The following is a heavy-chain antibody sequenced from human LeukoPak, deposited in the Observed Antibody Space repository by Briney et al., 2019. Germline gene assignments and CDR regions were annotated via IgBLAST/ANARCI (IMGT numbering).Heavy chain of an antibody. J-gene: IGHJ6*03. V-gene: IGHV4-34*01. Sequence: SETLSLTCAVYGGSFSGYYWSWIRQPPGKGLEWIGEINHSGSTNYNPSLKSRVTISVDTSKNQFSLKLSSVTAADTAVYYCARAKKRSGRSRNFYLDVWGKGTTVTVSS. CDR2: INHSGST. D-gene: IGHD1-26*01. CDR3: ARAKKRSGRSRNFYLDV. CDR1: GGSFSGYY.